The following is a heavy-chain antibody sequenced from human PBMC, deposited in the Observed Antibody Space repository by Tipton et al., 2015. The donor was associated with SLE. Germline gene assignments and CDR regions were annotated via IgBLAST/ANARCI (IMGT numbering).Heavy chain of an antibody. D-gene: IGHD3-10*01. V-gene: IGHV4-4*08. J-gene: IGHJ4*02. Sequence: TLSLTCTVSGDSINSHHWSWVRLPPGKGIQWIGSIYNHGSTNYNASLESRVTLSVDTSKNQVFLWLTSVTAADAAVYYCASFLHLAGGSDFWGPGTLVTVSS. CDR3: ASFLHLAGGSDF. CDR1: GDSINSHH. CDR2: IYNHGST.